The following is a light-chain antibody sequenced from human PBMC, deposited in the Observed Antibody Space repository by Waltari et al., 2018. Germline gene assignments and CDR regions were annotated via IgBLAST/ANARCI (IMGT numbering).Light chain of an antibody. J-gene: IGKJ1*01. V-gene: IGKV1-13*02. Sequence: IQMTQSPSSLSASEGDRVTITCQASPAISNNLTWYQPKPGKAPNLLSYKATTLQSGVPSRFSGSGSGTDFTLTISSLQPEDFATYYCQHGYGSPPTFGQGTKEEMK. CDR2: KAT. CDR1: PAISNN. CDR3: QHGYGSPPT.